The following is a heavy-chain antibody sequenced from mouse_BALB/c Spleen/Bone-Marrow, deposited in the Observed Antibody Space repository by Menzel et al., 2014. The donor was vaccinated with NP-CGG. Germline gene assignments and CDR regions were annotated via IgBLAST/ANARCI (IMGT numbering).Heavy chain of an antibody. V-gene: IGHV1-87*01. J-gene: IGHJ3*01. Sequence: VKLMESGAELARPGASVKLSCKASGYTFTSYWMQWVKQRPGQGLEWIGAIYPGDGDTRYTQKFKGKATLTGDKSSSTAYMQLSSLASEDSAVYYCAKEGRGAYWGQGTLVTVSA. CDR2: IYPGDGDT. D-gene: IGHD3-3*01. CDR1: GYTFTSYW. CDR3: AKEGRGAY.